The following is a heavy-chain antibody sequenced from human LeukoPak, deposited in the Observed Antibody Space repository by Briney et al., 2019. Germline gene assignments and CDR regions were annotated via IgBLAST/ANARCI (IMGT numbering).Heavy chain of an antibody. CDR1: GYTFTGYY. V-gene: IGHV1-2*02. D-gene: IGHD2-2*01. CDR2: INPNSGGT. Sequence: ASVNVSFKASGYTFTGYYMHWVRQAPGQGLEWMGWINPNSGGTNYAQKFQGRVTMTRDTSISTAYMELSRLRSDDTAVYYCARALGYCSSTSCHPPYYYYMDVWGKGTTVTVSS. CDR3: ARALGYCSSTSCHPPYYYYMDV. J-gene: IGHJ6*03.